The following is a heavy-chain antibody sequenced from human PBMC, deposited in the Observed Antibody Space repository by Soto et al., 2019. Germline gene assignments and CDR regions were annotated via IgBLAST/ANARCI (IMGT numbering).Heavy chain of an antibody. CDR2: FSFYGRRDNT. D-gene: IGHD4-17*01. J-gene: IGHJ4*02. V-gene: IGHV3-23*04. CDR1: GFTFSSYD. CDR3: AKILYNDYGGPNDH. Sequence: EVQLVESGGGLVQPGGSLRLSCVGSGFTFSSYDMTWVRQAPGKGLVWVSSFSFYGRRDNTYYADSVKGRFTISRDNSRNPVYLQMDNLRVADTAFYYCAKILYNDYGGPNDHWGQGTLVTVCS.